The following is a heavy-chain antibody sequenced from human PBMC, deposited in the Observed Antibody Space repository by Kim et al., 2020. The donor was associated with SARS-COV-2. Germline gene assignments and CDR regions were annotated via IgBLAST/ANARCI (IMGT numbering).Heavy chain of an antibody. Sequence: GGSLRLSCAASGFTFSDYYMTWIRQAPGKGLEWVSYISGSSTNTNYADSVKGRFTISRDNAKNSLYLQMNSLTAEDTAVYYCAIDTTALTVDNFYGLDLWGEGTTVTVSS. J-gene: IGHJ6*02. CDR2: ISGSSTNT. D-gene: IGHD7-27*01. CDR1: GFTFSDYY. CDR3: AIDTTALTVDNFYGLDL. V-gene: IGHV3-11*05.